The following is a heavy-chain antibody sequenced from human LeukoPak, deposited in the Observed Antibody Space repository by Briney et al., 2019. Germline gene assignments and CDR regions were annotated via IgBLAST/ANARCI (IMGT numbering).Heavy chain of an antibody. CDR2: IQYDGDFK. D-gene: IGHD2-15*01. V-gene: IGHV3-30*02. CDR1: GFTFSTSG. J-gene: IGHJ4*02. Sequence: GGSLRLSCTASGFTFSTSGMPWVRQAPGKGLEWVTFIQYDGDFKYYADSVKGRFIVSRDNPKNTVYLQMNSLRADDTAVYYCGREDCGGGRCCSAYWGQGTLVTVAS. CDR3: GREDCGGGRCCSAY.